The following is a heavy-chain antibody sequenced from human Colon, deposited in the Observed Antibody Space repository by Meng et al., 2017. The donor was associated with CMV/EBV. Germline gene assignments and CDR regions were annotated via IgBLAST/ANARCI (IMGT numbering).Heavy chain of an antibody. J-gene: IGHJ6*02. Sequence: ASVKVSCKASGYTFTSYYMHWVRQAPGQGLEWMGIINPSGGSTSYAQKFQGRVTITRDTSTSTVYMELSSLRSEDTAVYYCARESPDPVLRFLEWLLYNGMDVWGQGTTVTVSS. D-gene: IGHD3-3*01. CDR3: ARESPDPVLRFLEWLLYNGMDV. CDR2: INPSGGST. V-gene: IGHV1-46*01. CDR1: GYTFTSYY.